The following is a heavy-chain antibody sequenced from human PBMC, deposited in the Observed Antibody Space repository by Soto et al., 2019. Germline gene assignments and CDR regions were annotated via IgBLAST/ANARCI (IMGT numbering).Heavy chain of an antibody. CDR2: IIPILGIA. Sequence: QVQLVQSGAEVKKPGSSVKVSCKASGGTFSSYTISWVRQAPGQGLEWMGRIIPILGIANYAQKFQGRVTITADKSTSTAYMELSSLRSEDTAVSYCARDPTYYYDSSGYWDFDYWGQGTLVTVSS. D-gene: IGHD3-22*01. J-gene: IGHJ4*02. CDR3: ARDPTYYYDSSGYWDFDY. V-gene: IGHV1-69*08. CDR1: GGTFSSYT.